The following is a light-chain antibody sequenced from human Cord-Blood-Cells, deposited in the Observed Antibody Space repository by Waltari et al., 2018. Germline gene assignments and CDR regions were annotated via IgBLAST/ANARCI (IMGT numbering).Light chain of an antibody. CDR3: CSYAGSYTLV. V-gene: IGLV2-11*01. Sequence: QSALTQPRSVSGSPGQSVTISCTGTSSDVGGYNYVSWSPQHPGKAPKLMIYDVSKRPSGVPDRFSGSKSGNTASLTISGLQAEDEADYYCCSYAGSYTLVFGGGTKLTVL. CDR1: SSDVGGYNY. CDR2: DVS. J-gene: IGLJ3*02.